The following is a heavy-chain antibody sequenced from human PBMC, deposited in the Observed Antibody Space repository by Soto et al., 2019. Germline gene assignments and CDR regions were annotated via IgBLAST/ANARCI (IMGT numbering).Heavy chain of an antibody. V-gene: IGHV3-9*01. CDR2: ITWNGDIV. D-gene: IGHD1-26*01. CDR3: TKDKEGEGFFDH. CDR1: GFTFHDYT. J-gene: IGHJ4*02. Sequence: QPGGSLRLSCAASGFTFHDYTMHWVRQVPGKGLEWVSGITWNGDIVGYADSVKGRITISRDNAKNSLYLQLSSLRTEDTAVYYCTKDKEGEGFFDHWGQGSLVTVSS.